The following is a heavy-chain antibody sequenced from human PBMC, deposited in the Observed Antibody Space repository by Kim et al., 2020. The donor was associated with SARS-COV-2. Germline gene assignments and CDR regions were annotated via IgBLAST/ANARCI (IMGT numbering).Heavy chain of an antibody. D-gene: IGHD6-13*01. CDR3: ANIHNQYSSSWYNYFDY. V-gene: IGHV3-23*01. Sequence: VKGRFTISRDNAKNTMYLQVNSLRAEDTAVYYCANIHNQYSSSWYNYFDYCGQGTLVSVSS. J-gene: IGHJ4*02.